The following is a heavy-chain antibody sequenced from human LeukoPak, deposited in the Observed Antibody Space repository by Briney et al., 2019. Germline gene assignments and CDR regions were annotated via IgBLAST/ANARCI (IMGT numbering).Heavy chain of an antibody. J-gene: IGHJ5*02. D-gene: IGHD3-3*01. CDR2: IFYSGST. CDR3: ASDASGRFLEWLNSHWFDP. V-gene: IGHV4-39*07. Sequence: SETLSLTCTVSGDSITTTNYYWGWIRQPPGKGLEWIGNIFYSGSTYYSPSLKSRVTISLDTSRNQFSLKLNSVTAADTAVYYCASDASGRFLEWLNSHWFDPWGQGTLVTVSS. CDR1: GDSITTTNYY.